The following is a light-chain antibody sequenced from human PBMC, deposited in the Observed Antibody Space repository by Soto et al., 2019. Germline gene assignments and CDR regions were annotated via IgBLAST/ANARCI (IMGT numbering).Light chain of an antibody. V-gene: IGKV1-39*01. CDR3: QQSYSTPWT. J-gene: IGKJ1*01. CDR2: ATS. CDR1: LGLNRY. Sequence: DIAMTQSPSSLSASVGDRVTITCLASLGLNRYFNWYQQKPRSDPTLLIYATSTLQSGVPSRFCGSASGKDFTLTISGLAHEDFAAYYGQQSYSTPWTFGQGTKVEIK.